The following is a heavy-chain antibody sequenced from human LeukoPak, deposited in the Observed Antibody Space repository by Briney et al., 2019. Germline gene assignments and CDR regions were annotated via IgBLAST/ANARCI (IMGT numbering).Heavy chain of an antibody. CDR3: ARNNDCSGGSCNFDS. J-gene: IGHJ4*02. Sequence: SETLSLTCAVYGGSFSGYFWSWIRHSPGKGLEWIVEINDRGSTNCNPSLKSRVTISVDSSKNQFSLKLSSVSAADTAVYYCARNNDCSGGSCNFDSWGQGTRVTVSS. CDR1: GGSFSGYF. V-gene: IGHV4-34*01. CDR2: INDRGST. D-gene: IGHD2-15*01.